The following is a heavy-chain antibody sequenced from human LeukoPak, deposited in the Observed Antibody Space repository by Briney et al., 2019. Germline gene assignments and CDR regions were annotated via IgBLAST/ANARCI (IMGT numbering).Heavy chain of an antibody. CDR1: GYTLTELS. V-gene: IGHV1-24*01. CDR3: ARGRRVGAPIEGFDH. CDR2: FDPEDGET. J-gene: IGHJ4*02. Sequence: ASVKVFCKVSGYTLTELSMHWVRQAPGKGREWMGGFDPEDGETIYAQKFQGRVTMTENTSTDTAYMELSSLRSEDTAVYYCARGRRVGAPIEGFDHWGQGTLVTVSS.